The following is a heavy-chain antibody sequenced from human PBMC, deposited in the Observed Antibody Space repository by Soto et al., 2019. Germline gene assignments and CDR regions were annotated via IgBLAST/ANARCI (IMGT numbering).Heavy chain of an antibody. J-gene: IGHJ2*01. CDR3: ARGSADKRYFDL. V-gene: IGHV4-30-4*01. Sequence: QVQLEESGPGLVKPSQTLFLMCTVSGVPISGSDYHWSWIRQSPGKGLEWIGYIFPSGATHYNSSLGSRITMSVETSKSKFSLGLTAVTAADTAVYFCARGSADKRYFDLWGRGTLVTVSS. CDR2: IFPSGAT. CDR1: GVPISGSDYH.